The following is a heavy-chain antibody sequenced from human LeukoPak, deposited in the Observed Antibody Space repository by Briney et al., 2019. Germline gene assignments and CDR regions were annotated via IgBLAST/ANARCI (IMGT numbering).Heavy chain of an antibody. CDR3: ARVPPSFAAAMVTDYFDY. CDR2: IKQDGSEK. D-gene: IGHD5-18*01. V-gene: IGHV3-7*01. J-gene: IGHJ4*02. CDR1: GFSFSNHY. Sequence: GGSLRLSCRASGFSFSNHYMRWIRQARGKGLEWVANIKQDGSEKYYVDSVKGRFTISRDNAKNSLYLQMNSLRAEDTAVYYCARVPPSFAAAMVTDYFDYWGQGALVTVSS.